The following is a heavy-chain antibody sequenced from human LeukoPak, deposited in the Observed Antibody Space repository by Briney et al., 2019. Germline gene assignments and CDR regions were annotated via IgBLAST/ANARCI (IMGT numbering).Heavy chain of an antibody. CDR3: AKGGTLTGTGREHCDF. J-gene: IGHJ4*02. CDR1: GFTFSSYG. V-gene: IGHV3-30*18. CDR2: ISYDGSNK. Sequence: GGSLRLSCAASGFTFSSYGMHWVRQAPGKGLEWVAVISYDGSNKYYADSVKGRFTISRDNSKNTLYLQMNSLRAEDTAVYYCAKGGTLTGTGREHCDFWGQGTLVTVSS. D-gene: IGHD1-7*01.